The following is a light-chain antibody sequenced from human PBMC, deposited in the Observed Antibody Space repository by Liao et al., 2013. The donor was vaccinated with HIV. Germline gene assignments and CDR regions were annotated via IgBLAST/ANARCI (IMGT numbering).Light chain of an antibody. CDR1: YLGDRY. V-gene: IGLV3-1*01. CDR3: QTWDRNTAI. Sequence: SYDLTQPPSVSVSPGQTANITCSGDYLGDRYTSWYQQRPGQSPLLVIYQDNKRPSGIPERFSGSTSGNTATLTISGTQAIDEADYYCQTWDRNTAIFGGGTKLTVL. J-gene: IGLJ2*01. CDR2: QDN.